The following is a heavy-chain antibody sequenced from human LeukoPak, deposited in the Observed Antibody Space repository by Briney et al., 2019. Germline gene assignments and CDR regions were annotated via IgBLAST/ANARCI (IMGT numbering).Heavy chain of an antibody. V-gene: IGHV3-20*04. CDR2: INWNGGST. Sequence: GGSLRLSCAASGFTFDDYGMNWVRQAPGKGLEWVSGINWNGGSTGYADSVKGRFTISRDNAKNSLYLQMNSLRAEDTALYYCARGTGSRSSSSSIKIAADYWGQGTLVTVSS. CDR1: GFTFDDYG. CDR3: ARGTGSRSSSSSIKIAADY. D-gene: IGHD6-6*01. J-gene: IGHJ4*02.